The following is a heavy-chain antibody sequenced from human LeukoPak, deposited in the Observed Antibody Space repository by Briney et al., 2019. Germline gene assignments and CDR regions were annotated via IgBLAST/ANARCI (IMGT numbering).Heavy chain of an antibody. CDR3: ARAPGSIAAAGQLDY. CDR2: IYYSGST. Sequence: PSETLPLTCTVSGGSISSHYWSWIRQPPGKGLEWIGYIYYSGSTNYNPSLKSQVTISVDTSKNQFSLKLSSVTAADPAVYYCARAPGSIAAAGQLDYWGQGTLVTVSS. J-gene: IGHJ4*02. D-gene: IGHD6-13*01. CDR1: GGSISSHY. V-gene: IGHV4-59*11.